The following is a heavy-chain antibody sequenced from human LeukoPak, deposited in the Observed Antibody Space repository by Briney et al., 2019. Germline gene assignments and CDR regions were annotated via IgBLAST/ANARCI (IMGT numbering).Heavy chain of an antibody. CDR3: ARSYCSSTSCSPNFDY. V-gene: IGHV5-51*01. Sequence: GESLKISCKGSGYIFTSYWIGWVRQMPGKGLEWMGIIYPGDSDTRYSPSFQGQITISADKSISTAYLQWSSLKASDTAMYYCARSYCSSTSCSPNFDYWGQGTLVTVSS. J-gene: IGHJ4*02. CDR2: IYPGDSDT. D-gene: IGHD2-2*01. CDR1: GYIFTSYW.